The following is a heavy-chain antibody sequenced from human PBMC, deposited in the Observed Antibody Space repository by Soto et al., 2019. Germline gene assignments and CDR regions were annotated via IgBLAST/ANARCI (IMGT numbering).Heavy chain of an antibody. J-gene: IGHJ6*02. V-gene: IGHV3-33*01. CDR1: GFTFSSYG. Sequence: QVQLVESGGGVVQPGRSLRLSCAASGFTFSSYGMHWVRQAPGKGLEWVAVIWYDGSNKYYADSVKGRFTISRDNSKNTLYVQMNSRRAEDTAVYCCARDSGYSSSWYDCYGMDVWGQGTTVTVSS. CDR3: ARDSGYSSSWYDCYGMDV. CDR2: IWYDGSNK. D-gene: IGHD6-13*01.